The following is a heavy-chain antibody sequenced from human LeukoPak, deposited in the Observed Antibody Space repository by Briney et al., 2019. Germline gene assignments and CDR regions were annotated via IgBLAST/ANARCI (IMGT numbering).Heavy chain of an antibody. V-gene: IGHV3-48*04. CDR2: ISSGGSTI. CDR3: ARSSGYYYMDV. CDR1: GFTFSSYS. J-gene: IGHJ6*03. Sequence: GGSLRLSCAASGFTFSSYSMTWMRQAPGKGLEWVSYISSGGSTIYYADSVKGRFTISRDNAKNSLYLQMNSLRAEDTAVYYCARSSGYYYMDVWGKGTTVTISS.